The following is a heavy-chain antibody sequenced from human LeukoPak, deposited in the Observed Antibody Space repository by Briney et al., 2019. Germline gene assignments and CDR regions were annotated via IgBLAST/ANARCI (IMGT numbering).Heavy chain of an antibody. CDR3: AREEYYYGSGSYGGDY. V-gene: IGHV4-39*07. Sequence: SETLSLTCTVSGGSISSSSYYWGWIRQPPGKGLEWIGSIYYSGSTYYNPSLKSRVTISVDTSKNQFSLKLSSVTAADTAVYYCAREEYYYGSGSYGGDYWGQGTLVTVSS. CDR1: GGSISSSSYY. CDR2: IYYSGST. D-gene: IGHD3-10*01. J-gene: IGHJ4*02.